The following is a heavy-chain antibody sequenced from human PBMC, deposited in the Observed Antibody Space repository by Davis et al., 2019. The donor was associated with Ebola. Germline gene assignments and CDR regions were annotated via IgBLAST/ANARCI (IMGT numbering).Heavy chain of an antibody. Sequence: GGSLRLSCAASGFSFDDYGMTWVRQPPGKGLEWVSGINWNGGSTGYADSVKGRFTISRDNAKNSLYLQMDSLRAEDTAVYYCARNDVVVAAATGYLNYHGMDVWGKGTTVTVSS. V-gene: IGHV3-20*04. CDR1: GFSFDDYG. J-gene: IGHJ6*04. D-gene: IGHD2-2*01. CDR3: ARNDVVVAAATGYLNYHGMDV. CDR2: INWNGGST.